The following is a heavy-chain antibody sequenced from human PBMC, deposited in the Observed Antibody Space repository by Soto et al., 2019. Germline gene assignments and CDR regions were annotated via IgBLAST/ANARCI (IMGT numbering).Heavy chain of an antibody. V-gene: IGHV3-33*01. CDR3: ARDDAFDNENGFDM. CDR2: IVSDGSAI. Sequence: GGSLRLSCAVSGFPFSFYGFHWVRQSPGKGLEWLGVIVSDGSAIYHADSLEGRFFISRDNSKDILYLQMNSLRVEDTAVYYCARDDAFDNENGFDMWGQGTMVTVSS. J-gene: IGHJ3*02. D-gene: IGHD3-3*02. CDR1: GFPFSFYG.